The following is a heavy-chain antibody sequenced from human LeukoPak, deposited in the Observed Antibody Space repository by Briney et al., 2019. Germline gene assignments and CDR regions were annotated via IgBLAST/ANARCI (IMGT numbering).Heavy chain of an antibody. Sequence: VKPGGSLRLSCSASGFTFSDYDMNWVRQAPGKGLEWVSSISYLSSHVYYGDSVKGRFSISRDNAKNSLYLQINSLGAEDTAIYYCGRAFPPLRTSSAGDLWGQGILVPVSS. D-gene: IGHD3-16*01. CDR3: GRAFPPLRTSSAGDL. V-gene: IGHV3-21*01. CDR2: ISYLSSHV. J-gene: IGHJ4*02. CDR1: GFTFSDYD.